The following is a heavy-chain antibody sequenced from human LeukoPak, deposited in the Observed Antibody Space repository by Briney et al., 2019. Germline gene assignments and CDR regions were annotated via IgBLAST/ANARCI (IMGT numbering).Heavy chain of an antibody. CDR3: AIRPDTYQDY. J-gene: IGHJ4*02. D-gene: IGHD1-14*01. CDR1: GYSISSGYY. V-gene: IGHV4-38-2*02. Sequence: SETLSLTCSVSGYSISSGYYWGWIRQPPGKGLEWIGTIHHSGSTYYNPSLKSRVTISVDTSKNQFSLKLSSVTAADTAVYYCAIRPDTYQDYWGQGTLVTVSS. CDR2: IHHSGST.